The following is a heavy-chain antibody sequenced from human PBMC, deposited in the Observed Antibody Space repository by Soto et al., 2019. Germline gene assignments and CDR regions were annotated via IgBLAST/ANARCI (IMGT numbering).Heavy chain of an antibody. Sequence: EVQLLESGGGLVQPGGSLRLSCAASGFTFSSYAMSWVRQAPGKGLEWVSAISGSGGSTYYADSVKGRFTISRDNSKNTLYLQMYSLRAEDTAVYYCARQGTSVAAAGTQPYYYYYGMDVWGQGTTVTVSS. CDR3: ARQGTSVAAAGTQPYYYYYGMDV. V-gene: IGHV3-23*01. J-gene: IGHJ6*02. CDR2: ISGSGGST. D-gene: IGHD6-13*01. CDR1: GFTFSSYA.